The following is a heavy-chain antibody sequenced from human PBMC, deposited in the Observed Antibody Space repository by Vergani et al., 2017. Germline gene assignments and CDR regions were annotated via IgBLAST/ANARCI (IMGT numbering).Heavy chain of an antibody. CDR1: GFTFSSYS. CDR3: VREDCSSTSCNGPDF. Sequence: EVQLVESGGGLVKPGGSLRLSCAASGFTFSSYSMNWVRQAPGKGLEWVSSISSSSPIYYADSVKCRFTISRDNAKSSLYLQMNSLRAEDTAVYYCVREDCSSTSCNGPDFWGQRTLVTVYS. J-gene: IGHJ4*02. V-gene: IGHV3-21*01. CDR2: ISSSSPI. D-gene: IGHD2-2*01.